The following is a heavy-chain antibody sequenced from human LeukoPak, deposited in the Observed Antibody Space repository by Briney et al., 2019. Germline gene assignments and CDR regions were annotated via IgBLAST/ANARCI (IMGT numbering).Heavy chain of an antibody. Sequence: SETLSLTCTVSGGSISSHYWTWIRQSPVKGLEWIGDISNSGSTYYNPSLKSRVTISVDTSKNQFSLKLSSVTAADTAVYYCARIGYSNLFDYWGQGTLVTVSS. CDR3: ARIGYSNLFDY. V-gene: IGHV4-4*08. J-gene: IGHJ4*02. CDR2: ISNSGST. D-gene: IGHD6-13*01. CDR1: GGSISSHY.